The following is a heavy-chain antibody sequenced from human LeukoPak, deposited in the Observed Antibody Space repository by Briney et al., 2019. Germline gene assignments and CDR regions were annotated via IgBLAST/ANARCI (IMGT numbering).Heavy chain of an antibody. Sequence: GASVKVSCKASGYTFTGYYMHWVRQAPGQGLEWMGWINPNSGGTNYAQKFQGWATMTRDTSISTAYMELSRLRSDDTAVYYCARDWTDAFDIWGQGTMVTVSS. J-gene: IGHJ3*02. CDR2: INPNSGGT. V-gene: IGHV1-2*04. CDR3: ARDWTDAFDI. CDR1: GYTFTGYY. D-gene: IGHD3/OR15-3a*01.